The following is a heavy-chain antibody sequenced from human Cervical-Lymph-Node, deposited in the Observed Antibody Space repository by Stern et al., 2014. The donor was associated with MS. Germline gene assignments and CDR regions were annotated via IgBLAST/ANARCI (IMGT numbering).Heavy chain of an antibody. D-gene: IGHD4-17*01. CDR3: VLPSTVTTAAFDV. CDR2: IIPIFDTP. J-gene: IGHJ3*01. Sequence: QVQLGQSGAEVKKPGSSVKVSCKASGGTFTSFSINWVRQVPGQSLEWMGGIIPIFDTPNFAQKFQGRVTITAYSSTSTVYMALNSLRSDDTAVYYCVLPSTVTTAAFDVWGRGTMVTVSS. V-gene: IGHV1-69*14. CDR1: GGTFTSFS.